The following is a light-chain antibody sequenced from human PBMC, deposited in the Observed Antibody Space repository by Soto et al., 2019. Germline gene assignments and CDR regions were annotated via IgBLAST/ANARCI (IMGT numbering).Light chain of an antibody. CDR2: AAS. J-gene: IGKJ3*01. Sequence: DIQMTQSPTSLSASVGDRVTITCRASQDIRNFVAWYQQKPGKAPKLLIYAASTLQSGVPSRFSGSGTGTDFTLTITSLTPEYVATYSCQKYSSVPVFGPGTKVEIK. CDR3: QKYSSVPV. CDR1: QDIRNF. V-gene: IGKV1-27*01.